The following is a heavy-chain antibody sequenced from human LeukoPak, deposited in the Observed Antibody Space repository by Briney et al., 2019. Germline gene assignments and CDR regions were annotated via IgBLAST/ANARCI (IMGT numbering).Heavy chain of an antibody. D-gene: IGHD6-6*01. CDR3: ARGDSSSSPGWFDP. J-gene: IGHJ5*02. V-gene: IGHV4-34*01. Sequence: SETLSLTCAVYGGSFSGYYWSWIRLPPGKGLEWIGEINHSGSTNYNPSLKSRVTISVDTSKNQFSLKLSSVTAADTAVYYCARGDSSSSPGWFDPWGQGTLVTVSS. CDR2: INHSGST. CDR1: GGSFSGYY.